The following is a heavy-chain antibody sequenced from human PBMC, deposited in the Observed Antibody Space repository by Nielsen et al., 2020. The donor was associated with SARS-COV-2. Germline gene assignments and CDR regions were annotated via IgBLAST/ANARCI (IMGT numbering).Heavy chain of an antibody. J-gene: IGHJ6*02. CDR3: ARGKLTATVFHYYYVMDV. CDR1: GYTLTELS. V-gene: IGHV1-24*01. Sequence: ASVKVSCKVSGYTLTELSMHWVRQAPGKGLEWMGGFDPEDGETIYAQKFQGRVTMTEDTSTDTAYMELSSLRSEDTAVYYCARGKLTATVFHYYYVMDVWGQGTTVTVSS. CDR2: FDPEDGET. D-gene: IGHD5-18*01.